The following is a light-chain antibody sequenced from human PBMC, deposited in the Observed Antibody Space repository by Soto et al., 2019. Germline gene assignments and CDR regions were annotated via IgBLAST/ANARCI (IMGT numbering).Light chain of an antibody. Sequence: DIQMTQSPSSVSASVGDRVTITCRSSEDISTWLAWYQQKPGTAPKLLIYAASSLQSGVPSRFSGSGSGTDFTLTISSLQPEDFATYYCQHADSFPLITFGQGTRLDIK. CDR1: EDISTW. V-gene: IGKV1-12*01. CDR2: AAS. CDR3: QHADSFPLIT. J-gene: IGKJ5*01.